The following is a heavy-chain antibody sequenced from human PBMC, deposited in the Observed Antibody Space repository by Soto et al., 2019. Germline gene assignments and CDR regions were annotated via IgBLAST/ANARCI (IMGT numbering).Heavy chain of an antibody. D-gene: IGHD1-1*01. CDR3: AHVQQERGPIGAFGI. CDR2: IYWDDDK. V-gene: IGHV2-5*02. Sequence: QITLKESGPTLVKPTQTLTLTCTCSGFPLSARGVGVGWIRQPPGKALEWLALIYWDDDKRYSPSLKSRLTITKDTAKNQVVLTMTDMDPVDTATYFCAHVQQERGPIGAFGIWGQGTMVSVSS. CDR1: GFPLSARGVG. J-gene: IGHJ3*02.